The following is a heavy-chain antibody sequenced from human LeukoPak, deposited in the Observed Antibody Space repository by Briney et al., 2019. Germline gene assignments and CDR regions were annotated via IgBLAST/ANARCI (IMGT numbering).Heavy chain of an antibody. J-gene: IGHJ4*02. V-gene: IGHV4-59*01. D-gene: IGHD3-22*01. CDR1: GCSFIGYY. CDR2: ISSSGST. Sequence: ETLSLTCTVPGCSFIGYYWSWIRQPPAKGLEWIGYISSSGSTNYKPSLKSRVTISLDASKNQFSLKLSSVTAADTAVYYCAGGGTYYYDSSGYYWGQGTLVTVSS. CDR3: AGGGTYYYDSSGYY.